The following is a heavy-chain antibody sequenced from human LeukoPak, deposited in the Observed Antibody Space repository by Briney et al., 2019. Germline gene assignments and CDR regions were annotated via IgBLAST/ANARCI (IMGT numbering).Heavy chain of an antibody. CDR3: ARGYDSSGYYFDY. D-gene: IGHD3-22*01. Sequence: SETLSFTCAVYGGSFSGYYWSWIRQPPGKGLEWIGEINHSGSTNYNPSLKSRVTISVDTSKNQFSLKLSSVTAADTAVYYCARGYDSSGYYFDYWGQGTLVTVSS. CDR2: INHSGST. V-gene: IGHV4-34*01. J-gene: IGHJ4*02. CDR1: GGSFSGYY.